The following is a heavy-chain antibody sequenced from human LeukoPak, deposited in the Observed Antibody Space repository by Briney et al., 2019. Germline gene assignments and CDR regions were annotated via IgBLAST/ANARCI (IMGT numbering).Heavy chain of an antibody. D-gene: IGHD1-14*01. CDR1: GGSISSYY. J-gene: IGHJ3*02. CDR3: ARRTGDAFDI. V-gene: IGHV4-59*01. CDR2: IYYSGST. Sequence: PSETLSLTCTVSGGSISSYYWSWVRQPPGKGLEWIGYIYYSGSTNYNPSLKSRVTISVDTSKNQFSLKLSSVTAADTAVYYCARRTGDAFDIWGQGTMVTVSS.